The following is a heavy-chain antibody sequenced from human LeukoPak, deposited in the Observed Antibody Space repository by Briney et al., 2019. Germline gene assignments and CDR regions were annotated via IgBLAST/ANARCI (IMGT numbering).Heavy chain of an antibody. D-gene: IGHD6-13*01. V-gene: IGHV1-2*02. Sequence: ASETVSCKTSGYTLSDYYKHWVRQAPQQGVEWMGWIRGDTGDTDSPQKFQGRVTMTRDTSSNTAYMELSRLKYDDTAMYFCARVRGNSCDYWGQGTLVTVSS. CDR3: ARVRGNSCDY. CDR2: IRGDTGDT. J-gene: IGHJ4*02. CDR1: GYTLSDYY.